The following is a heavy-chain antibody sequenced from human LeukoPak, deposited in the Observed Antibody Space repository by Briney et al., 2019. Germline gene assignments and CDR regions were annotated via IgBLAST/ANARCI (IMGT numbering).Heavy chain of an antibody. CDR2: ISSSSSYI. J-gene: IGHJ4*02. CDR1: GFTFSSYS. D-gene: IGHD2-2*02. Sequence: GGSLRLSCAASGFTFSSYSMNWVRQAPGKGLEWVSSISSSSSYIYYADSVKGRFTISRDNARDSLYLQTNSLRAEDTAVYYCARDTDCSSTSCYTDYWGQGTLVTVSS. V-gene: IGHV3-21*01. CDR3: ARDTDCSSTSCYTDY.